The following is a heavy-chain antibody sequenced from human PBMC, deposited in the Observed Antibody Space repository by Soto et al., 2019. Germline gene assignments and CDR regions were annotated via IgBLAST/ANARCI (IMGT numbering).Heavy chain of an antibody. Sequence: AETLSLTCTVSGDAVISASFYWSCIRQAPGKGLEWIGFIYFSGSTNYNPSLKSRVTMSLDTSKNQFSLKLRSVTPADTAVYFCARVNSGRNWFDPWGQGTLVTVSS. D-gene: IGHD6-19*01. CDR3: ARVNSGRNWFDP. V-gene: IGHV4-61*01. CDR1: GDAVISASFY. CDR2: IYFSGST. J-gene: IGHJ5*02.